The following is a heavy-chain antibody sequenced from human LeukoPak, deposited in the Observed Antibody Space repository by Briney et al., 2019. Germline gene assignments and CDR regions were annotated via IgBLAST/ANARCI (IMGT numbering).Heavy chain of an antibody. Sequence: GGSLRLSCAASGFAFSSYWASWVRQAPGRGLEWVDNIDQDGSSQNYVDSVRGRFTISRDNAKNSVYLQMSSLRAEDTAVYYCARSLWPEDYWGPGILVTVSS. CDR2: IDQDGSSQ. V-gene: IGHV3-7*01. D-gene: IGHD3-10*01. J-gene: IGHJ4*02. CDR3: ARSLWPEDY. CDR1: GFAFSSYW.